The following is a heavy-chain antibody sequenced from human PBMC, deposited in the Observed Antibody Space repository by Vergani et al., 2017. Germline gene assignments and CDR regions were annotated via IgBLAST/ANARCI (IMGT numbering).Heavy chain of an antibody. Sequence: QVQLQESGPGLVKPSQTLSLTCSVSGDSISSGGYYWNWIRQHPGKGLEWIGYIYSTGSTHHNPSLRRRINMSVDTSKNQFSLKLNSVTAADTAMYYCARMGGYDEGDAFRIGYFDSWGPGIVVADSS. CDR2: IYSTGST. J-gene: IGHJ4*02. CDR1: GDSISSGGYY. V-gene: IGHV4-31*03. D-gene: IGHD3-22*01. CDR3: ARMGGYDEGDAFRIGYFDS.